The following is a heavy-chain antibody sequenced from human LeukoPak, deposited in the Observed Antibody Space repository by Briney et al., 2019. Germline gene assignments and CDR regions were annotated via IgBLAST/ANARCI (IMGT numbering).Heavy chain of an antibody. CDR2: IYYRGST. V-gene: IGHV4-59*08. J-gene: IGHJ4*02. CDR1: GGSISSYY. D-gene: IGHD1-26*01. CDR3: ARHRRWELLELDY. Sequence: PSETLSLTCTASGGSISSYYWSWIRQFPGKGLEWIGYIYYRGSTISNPSLKSRVTISVDTTNNQFSLNLTSVTAADTAVYYCARHRRWELLELDYWGQGILATVSS.